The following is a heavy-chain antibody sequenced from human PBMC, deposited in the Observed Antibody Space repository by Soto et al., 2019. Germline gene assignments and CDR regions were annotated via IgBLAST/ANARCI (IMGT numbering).Heavy chain of an antibody. Sequence: AETLSLTCTVSGGSISSYYWSWIRQPPGKGLEWIGYMYNTGSTVYNPSLKSRVTISVDTSKNQFYLKVNSVTAADTAVYYCARDLWGYCGTDCYPLDVWGQGTTVTVSS. D-gene: IGHD2-21*02. CDR1: GGSISSYY. J-gene: IGHJ6*02. CDR2: MYNTGST. V-gene: IGHV4-59*01. CDR3: ARDLWGYCGTDCYPLDV.